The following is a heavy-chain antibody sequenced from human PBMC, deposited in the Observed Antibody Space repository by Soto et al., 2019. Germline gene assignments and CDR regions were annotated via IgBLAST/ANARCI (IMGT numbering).Heavy chain of an antibody. Sequence: GASVKVSFKASGYTFTSYGISWVRQAPGQGLEWMGWISTYNGDTNYYAQSFQGRVTMTTDTSTTTAYMELRSLRSADTAVYYCVRGPNHYDRTDYYRPYYFDFWGQGTLVTVSS. CDR2: ISTYNGDT. D-gene: IGHD3-22*01. CDR3: VRGPNHYDRTDYYRPYYFDF. J-gene: IGHJ4*02. V-gene: IGHV1-18*04. CDR1: GYTFTSYG.